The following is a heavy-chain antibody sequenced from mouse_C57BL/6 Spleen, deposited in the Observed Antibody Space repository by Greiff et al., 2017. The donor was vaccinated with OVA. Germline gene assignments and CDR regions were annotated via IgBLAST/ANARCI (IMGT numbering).Heavy chain of an antibody. CDR3: ARSPRPYGNYNY. J-gene: IGHJ2*01. Sequence: VQLQQSGTELVKPGASVKLSCKASGYTFTSYWMHWVKQRPGQGLEWIGNINPSNGGTNYNEKFKSKATLTVDKSSSTAYMQLSSLTSEDSAVYYCARSPRPYGNYNYWGQGTTLTVSS. D-gene: IGHD2-1*01. V-gene: IGHV1-53*01. CDR1: GYTFTSYW. CDR2: INPSNGGT.